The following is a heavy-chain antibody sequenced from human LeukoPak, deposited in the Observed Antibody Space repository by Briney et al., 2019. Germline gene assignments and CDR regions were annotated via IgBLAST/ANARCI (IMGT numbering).Heavy chain of an antibody. Sequence: GRSLRLSCAASRFTFSSYAMHWVRQAPGKGLEWVAVISYDGSNKYYADSVKGRFTISRDNSKNTLYLQMNSLRAEDTAVYYCARGIVVVVAATEGGPDYWGQGTLVTVSS. J-gene: IGHJ4*02. CDR3: ARGIVVVVAATEGGPDY. CDR2: ISYDGSNK. D-gene: IGHD2-15*01. V-gene: IGHV3-30*04. CDR1: RFTFSSYA.